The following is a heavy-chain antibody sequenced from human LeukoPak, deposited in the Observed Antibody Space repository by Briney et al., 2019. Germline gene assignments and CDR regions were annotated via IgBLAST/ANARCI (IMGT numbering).Heavy chain of an antibody. CDR1: GFIFSSYN. V-gene: IGHV3-30*02. J-gene: IGHJ4*02. D-gene: IGHD3-10*01. CDR3: AKALYGSGSYLSIDY. Sequence: GGSLRLSCAASGFIFSSYNMNWVRQAPGKGLEWVAFIRYDGSNKYYADSVKGRFTISRDNSKNTLYLQMNSLRAEDTAVYYCAKALYGSGSYLSIDYWGQGTLVTVSS. CDR2: IRYDGSNK.